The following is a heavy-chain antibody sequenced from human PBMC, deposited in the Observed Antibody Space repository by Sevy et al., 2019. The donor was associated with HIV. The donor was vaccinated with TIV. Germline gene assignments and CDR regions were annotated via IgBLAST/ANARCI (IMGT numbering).Heavy chain of an antibody. CDR2: IRNKAKSYTT. V-gene: IGHV3-72*01. CDR1: GFSLGDLY. CDR3: AAVAADKGYLNI. Sequence: GGSLRLSCAASGFSLGDLYMDWVRQAPGKGLEWVGRIRNKAKSYTTEYVASVKGRFSISRDDSQNSLYLQLNSLKTEDTAVYYCAAVAADKGYLNIWGRGTLVTVSS. J-gene: IGHJ2*01. D-gene: IGHD6-19*01.